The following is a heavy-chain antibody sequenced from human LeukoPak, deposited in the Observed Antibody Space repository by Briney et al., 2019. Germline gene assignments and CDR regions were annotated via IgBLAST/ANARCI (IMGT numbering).Heavy chain of an antibody. CDR2: TFYRSGWQN. CDR3: ARSRSPLQTYYYGSGSYLALEN. V-gene: IGHV6-1*01. D-gene: IGHD3-10*01. J-gene: IGHJ4*02. Sequence: SQTLSLTCVISGDSVSSDSNSWNWIRQSPSRGLEWLGRTFYRSGWQNDYAESVKSRMTFTSDTSKNHFSLHLNSVTPEDTAVYYCARSRSPLQTYYYGSGSYLALENWGQGTLVTVSS. CDR1: GDSVSSDSNS.